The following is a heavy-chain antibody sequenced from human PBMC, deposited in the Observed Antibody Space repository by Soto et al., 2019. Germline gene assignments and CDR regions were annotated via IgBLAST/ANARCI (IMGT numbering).Heavy chain of an antibody. Sequence: SETLCVTCTVAGDSIIAYCWSWVRKTPGKGLEWIGNIHYNGNTKYNPSLKSRVTMSVDTSKNQFSLKLISVTAADTAKYFCAREGNLGRWLQPLDFWGQGTLVTVPQ. D-gene: IGHD5-12*01. CDR2: IHYNGNT. V-gene: IGHV4-59*01. J-gene: IGHJ4*02. CDR3: AREGNLGRWLQPLDF. CDR1: GDSIIAYC.